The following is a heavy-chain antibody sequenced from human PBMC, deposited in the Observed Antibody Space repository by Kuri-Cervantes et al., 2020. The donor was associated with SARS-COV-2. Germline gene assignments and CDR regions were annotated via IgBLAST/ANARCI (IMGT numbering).Heavy chain of an antibody. CDR2: INPSGGST. V-gene: IGHV1-46*01. J-gene: IGHJ4*02. CDR3: ARDWGQSRYDFWSGYALGY. Sequence: ASVKVSCKASGYTFTSYYMHWVRQAPGQRLEWMGIINPSGGSTSYAQKFQGRVTMTRDTSTSTVYMELSSLRSEDTAVYYCARDWGQSRYDFWSGYALGYWGQGTLVTVSS. CDR1: GYTFTSYY. D-gene: IGHD3-3*01.